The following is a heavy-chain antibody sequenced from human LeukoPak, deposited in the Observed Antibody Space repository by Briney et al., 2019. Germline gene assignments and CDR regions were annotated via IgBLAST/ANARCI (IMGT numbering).Heavy chain of an antibody. J-gene: IGHJ4*02. CDR2: INPNGAAT. CDR1: GYSFTGHY. D-gene: IGHD3-3*01. CDR3: ARGEFWSGFGDY. V-gene: IGHV1-2*02. Sequence: ASVKVSCKASGYSFTGHYIHWVRQAPGQGLEWMGWINPNGAATNYAQKFQGSVTMTRDTSISTAYMELSSLRSDDTAVYYCARGEFWSGFGDYWGQGTLVTVSS.